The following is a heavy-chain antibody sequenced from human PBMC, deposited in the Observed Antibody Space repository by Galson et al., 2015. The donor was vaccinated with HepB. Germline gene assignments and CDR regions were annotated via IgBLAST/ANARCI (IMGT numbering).Heavy chain of an antibody. V-gene: IGHV3-48*03. CDR2: INNGGTTM. CDR1: GFPFSSYE. CDR3: ASSYCTGGSCYFDD. D-gene: IGHD2-15*01. J-gene: IGHJ4*02. Sequence: SLRLSCAASGFPFSSYEMNWVRQAPGKGPEWLSYINNGGTTMYYADSVKGRFSISRDNSKNTVFLQLNSLRVEDTAVYYCASSYCTGGSCYFDDWGQGTLLTVSS.